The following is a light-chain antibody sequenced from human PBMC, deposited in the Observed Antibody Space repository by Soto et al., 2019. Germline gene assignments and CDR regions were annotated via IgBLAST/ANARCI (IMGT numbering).Light chain of an antibody. CDR1: SSDIGRYTY. J-gene: IGLJ2*01. CDR2: DVS. CDR3: TSYTSSSTLA. Sequence: QSVLTQPASVSGSPGQSIAISCTGTSSDIGRYTYVSWYQRHPGKAPKLIIYDVSNRPSGVSDRFSGSKSGNTASLTISGLQAEDEADYYCTSYTSSSTLAFGGGTKLTVL. V-gene: IGLV2-14*01.